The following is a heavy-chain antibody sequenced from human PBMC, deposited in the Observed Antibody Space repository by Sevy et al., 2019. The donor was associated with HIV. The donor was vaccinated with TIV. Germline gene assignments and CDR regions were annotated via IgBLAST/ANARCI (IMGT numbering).Heavy chain of an antibody. CDR2: INEDGTKD. D-gene: IGHD5-12*01. CDR3: ARDSRGYDF. CDR1: GINFSGYW. Sequence: GGSLRLSCAASGINFSGYWMSWVRQVPGKGLEWVANINEDGTKDYYVGSVKGRFTISRDNAKNSLYLQMNSVRVEDTAVYYCARDSRGYDFWGQGTLVTVSS. J-gene: IGHJ4*02. V-gene: IGHV3-7*01.